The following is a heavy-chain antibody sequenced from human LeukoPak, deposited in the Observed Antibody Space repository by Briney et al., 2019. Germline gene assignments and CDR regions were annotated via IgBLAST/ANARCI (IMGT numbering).Heavy chain of an antibody. D-gene: IGHD3-22*01. CDR3: ARGPYFYDSSGYYYVY. CDR2: ISAYNGNT. Sequence: ASVKVSCMASGYTFTSYGISWVRQAPGQGLEWMGWISAYNGNTNYAQKLQGRVTMTTDTSTSTAYMELRSLRSDDTAVYYCARGPYFYDSSGYYYVYWGQGTLVTVSS. V-gene: IGHV1-18*01. J-gene: IGHJ4*02. CDR1: GYTFTSYG.